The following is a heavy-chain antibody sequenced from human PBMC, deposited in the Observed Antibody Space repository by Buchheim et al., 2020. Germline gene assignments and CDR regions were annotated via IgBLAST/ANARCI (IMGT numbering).Heavy chain of an antibody. V-gene: IGHV3-30*18. J-gene: IGHJ2*01. Sequence: QVQLVESGGGVVQPGRSLSLSCAASGFTVRSYGIHWVRHAPGKGLDWVAVVSDEGSDQYYADSVKGRFTISRDDSKNTLYLQMNSLRPEDTAVYYCAKEYSSGDWYFDLWGRGTL. D-gene: IGHD6-25*01. CDR1: GFTVRSYG. CDR2: VSDEGSDQ. CDR3: AKEYSSGDWYFDL.